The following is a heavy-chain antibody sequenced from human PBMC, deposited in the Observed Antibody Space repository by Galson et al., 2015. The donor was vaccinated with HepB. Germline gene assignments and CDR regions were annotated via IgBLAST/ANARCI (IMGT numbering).Heavy chain of an antibody. Sequence: SETLSLTCTVSGGSVSSGSYYWSWIRQPPGKGLEWIGYIYYSGSTNYNPSLKSRVTISVDTSKNQFSLKLSSVTAADTAVYYCAARRNSLNGSGSYYIEEVYWGQGTLVTVSS. J-gene: IGHJ4*02. V-gene: IGHV4-61*01. CDR3: AARRNSLNGSGSYYIEEVY. D-gene: IGHD3-10*01. CDR1: GGSVSSGSYY. CDR2: IYYSGST.